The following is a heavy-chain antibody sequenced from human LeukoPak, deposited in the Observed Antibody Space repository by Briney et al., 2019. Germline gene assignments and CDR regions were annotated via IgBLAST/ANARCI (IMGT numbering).Heavy chain of an antibody. Sequence: PGGSLRLSCAASGFTFSSYVMHWVRQAPGKGLEGVAIISYDGSNEYYADSVKGRFTISRDNAKNSLYLQMNSLRAEDTAVYYCAELGITMIGGVWGKGTTVTISS. CDR2: ISYDGSNE. V-gene: IGHV3-30*04. J-gene: IGHJ6*04. D-gene: IGHD3-10*02. CDR1: GFTFSSYV. CDR3: AELGITMIGGV.